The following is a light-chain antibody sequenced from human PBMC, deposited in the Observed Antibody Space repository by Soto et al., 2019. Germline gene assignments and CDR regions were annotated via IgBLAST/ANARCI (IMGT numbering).Light chain of an antibody. V-gene: IGKV3-15*01. J-gene: IGKJ1*01. Sequence: EIVMTQSPVTLPVSPGERATLSCRASQSVSRNLAWYQQKPGQAPRLLIYGASTRATGIPARFSGSGSGTDFTLTISSLQSEDFAVYYCQQYNNWPPWTFGQGTKVDIK. CDR3: QQYNNWPPWT. CDR2: GAS. CDR1: QSVSRN.